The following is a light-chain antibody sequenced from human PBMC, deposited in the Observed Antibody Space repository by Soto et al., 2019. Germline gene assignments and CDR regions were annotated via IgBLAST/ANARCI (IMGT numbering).Light chain of an antibody. CDR1: SSDVGSYNL. CDR2: EGS. V-gene: IGLV2-23*03. CDR3: CSYAGSSTFRVV. Sequence: QSALTQPASVSGSPGQSSTISCTGTSSDVGSYNLVSWYQQHPGKAPKLLIYEGSKRPSGVSNRFSGSKSGNTASLTISGIQAEDEADYYCCSYAGSSTFRVVFGGGTKLSVL. J-gene: IGLJ2*01.